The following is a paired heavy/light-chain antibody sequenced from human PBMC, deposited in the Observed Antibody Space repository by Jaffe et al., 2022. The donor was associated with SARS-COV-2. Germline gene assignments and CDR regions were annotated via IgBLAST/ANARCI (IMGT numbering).Light chain of an antibody. CDR2: YAS. CDR1: QSVGST. J-gene: IGKJ2*01. CDR3: HQSGSLPYT. V-gene: IGKV6-21*01. Sequence: EIVLTQSPDFQSVTPKEKVTITCRASQSVGSTLHWYQQKPDQSPRLLIKYASQSFSGVPSRFSGSGSGTDFTLTINSLEAEDAATYYCHQSGSLPYTFGQGTKLEIK.
Heavy chain of an antibody. CDR1: GFTFSNAW. Sequence: EVQLVESGGGLVKPGGSLRLSCAASGFTFSNAWMSWVRQAPGKGLEWVGRIKSESDGGTAEYAAPVKGRFTMSRDDSKSTLSLQMNSLKTEDTAVYYCTTAFSHVGHWGLGTLVTVSS. D-gene: IGHD3-16*01. J-gene: IGHJ4*02. V-gene: IGHV3-15*01. CDR2: IKSESDGGTA. CDR3: TTAFSHVGH.